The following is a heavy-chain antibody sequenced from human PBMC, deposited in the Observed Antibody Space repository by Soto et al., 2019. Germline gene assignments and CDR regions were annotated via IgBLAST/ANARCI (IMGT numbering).Heavy chain of an antibody. D-gene: IGHD6-13*01. V-gene: IGHV4-39*01. CDR2: IYYSGST. CDR3: ARRVAAAGNDYYYYYYMDV. J-gene: IGHJ6*03. CDR1: GGSISSSSYY. Sequence: SETLSLTCTVSGGSISSSSYYWGWIRQPPGKGLEWIGSIYYSGSTYYNPSLKSRVTISVDTSKNQFSLKLSSVTAADTAVYYCARRVAAAGNDYYYYYYMDVWGKGTTVTVSS.